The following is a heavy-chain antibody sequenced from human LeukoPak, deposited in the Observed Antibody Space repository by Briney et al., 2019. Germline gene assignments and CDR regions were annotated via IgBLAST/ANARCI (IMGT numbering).Heavy chain of an antibody. CDR3: AGYNCSTTICYTGGFDY. D-gene: IGHD2-2*02. CDR2: IKTDGSEK. Sequence: GGSLRLSCEGSGFTFSNYWMGWVRQAPGKGLQWVANIKTDGSEKYYVDSVKGRFTISRDNAKNSLYLQMNSLRAEDTAVYYCAGYNCSTTICYTGGFDYWGQGILVTVSS. CDR1: GFTFSNYW. J-gene: IGHJ4*02. V-gene: IGHV3-7*01.